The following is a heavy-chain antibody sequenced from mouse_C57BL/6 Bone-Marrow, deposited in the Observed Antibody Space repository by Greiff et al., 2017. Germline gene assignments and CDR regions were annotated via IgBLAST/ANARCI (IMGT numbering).Heavy chain of an antibody. Sequence: EVQLQQPGPELVKPGASVKISCKASGYTFTDYYMNWVKQSPGQSLEWIGDINPNNGGTSYNQKFKGKATLTVDKSSSTAYMELRSLTSEDSAVYYGASYIATVVEWDFDVWGKGTTVTVSS. V-gene: IGHV1-26*01. CDR1: GYTFTDYY. D-gene: IGHD1-1*01. J-gene: IGHJ1*03. CDR2: INPNNGGT. CDR3: ASYIATVVEWDFDV.